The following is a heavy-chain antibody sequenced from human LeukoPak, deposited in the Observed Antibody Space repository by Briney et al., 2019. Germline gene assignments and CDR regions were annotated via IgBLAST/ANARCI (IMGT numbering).Heavy chain of an antibody. V-gene: IGHV4-38-2*02. CDR3: AREGEMAIEY. CDR2: IYHSGST. Sequence: SETLSLTCTVSIYSISSGYYWGRIRQPPGKGLEWIGSIYHSGSTYYNPSLKSRVTISVDTSKNQFSLKLSSVTAADTAVYYCAREGEMAIEYWGQGTLATVSS. CDR1: IYSISSGYY. D-gene: IGHD6-6*01. J-gene: IGHJ4*02.